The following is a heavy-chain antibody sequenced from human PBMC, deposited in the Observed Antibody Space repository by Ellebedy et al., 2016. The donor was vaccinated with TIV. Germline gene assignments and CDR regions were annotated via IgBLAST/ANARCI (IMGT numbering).Heavy chain of an antibody. D-gene: IGHD4-23*01. V-gene: IGHV3-53*01. CDR1: GFTVSSNY. J-gene: IGHJ4*02. CDR2: IYSGGST. Sequence: GESLKISCAASGFTVSSNYMSSVRQAPGKGLEWVSVIYSGGSTYYADSVKGRFTISRDNSKNTLYLQMNSLRAEDTAVYYCARDRWYFDYWGQGTLVTVSS. CDR3: ARDRWYFDY.